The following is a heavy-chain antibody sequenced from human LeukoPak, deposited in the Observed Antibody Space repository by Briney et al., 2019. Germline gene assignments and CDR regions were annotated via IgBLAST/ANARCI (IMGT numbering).Heavy chain of an antibody. CDR2: IYSNGST. CDR3: ARALNFDY. V-gene: IGHV4-59*01. Sequence: PSETLSLTCTVSGGSIRSYYWSWIRQPPGKGLEWIGYIYSNGSTNYNPSLRSRVTISVDTSKNQFSLKLRSVTAADTAVYYCARALNFDYWGQGTLVTVSS. J-gene: IGHJ4*02. CDR1: GGSIRSYY.